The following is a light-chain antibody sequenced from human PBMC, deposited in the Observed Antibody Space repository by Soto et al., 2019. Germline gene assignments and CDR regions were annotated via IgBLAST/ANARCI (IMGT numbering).Light chain of an antibody. J-gene: IGKJ1*01. CDR1: ESVSSN. CDR3: QQHYHWPRT. CDR2: ASS. V-gene: IGKV3-15*01. Sequence: EIVVTQSPATLSVSPGERATLSCRSSESVSSNLAWFQHKPGQAPRLLIYASSTKATGVPARFTGSGSRTDFNLTITSLQSEDFAVYYCQQHYHWPRTFGQRSKVDIK.